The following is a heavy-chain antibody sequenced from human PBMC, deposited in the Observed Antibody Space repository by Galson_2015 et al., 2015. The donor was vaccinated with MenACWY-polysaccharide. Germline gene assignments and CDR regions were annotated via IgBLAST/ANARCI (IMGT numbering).Heavy chain of an antibody. CDR2: VDYSGNS. CDR3: ARGVDIGMTKSVGEY. D-gene: IGHD5-12*01. J-gene: IGHJ4*02. Sequence: TLSLTCSVSGNTISSGGYYWTWVRQRPGKGLEWIGHVDYSGNSYYSPSLKSRVAISVDTSRNQFSLKLSFVTAADTAVYFCARGVDIGMTKSVGEYWGQGALVTVSS. CDR1: GNTISSGGYY. V-gene: IGHV4-31*03.